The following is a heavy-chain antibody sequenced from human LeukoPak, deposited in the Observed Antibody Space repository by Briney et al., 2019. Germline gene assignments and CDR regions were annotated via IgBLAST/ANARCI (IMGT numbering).Heavy chain of an antibody. V-gene: IGHV5-51*01. CDR3: ARHGWGTTSEYWFDP. Sequence: GESLKISCKTSGYNFSTYWIGWVRQMPGKGLQWMGIIYPGDSDTIYGPSFQGQVTISADKSISTAYLQWSSLKASDSAMYYCARHGWGTTSEYWFDPWGQGTLVTVSS. D-gene: IGHD3-16*01. J-gene: IGHJ5*02. CDR1: GYNFSTYW. CDR2: IYPGDSDT.